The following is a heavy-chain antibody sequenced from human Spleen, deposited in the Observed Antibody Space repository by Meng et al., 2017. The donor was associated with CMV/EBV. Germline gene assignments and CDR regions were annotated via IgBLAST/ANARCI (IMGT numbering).Heavy chain of an antibody. Sequence: LSLTCAASGFTFSSFGMNWVRQAPGKGLVCVSRINPDGSWTTYADSVKGRFTISRDDAKNTLYLQMNSLRGEDTAVYYCVRDRCGSTGCYNEVDILGQGTMVTVSS. V-gene: IGHV3-74*01. J-gene: IGHJ3*02. D-gene: IGHD2-2*02. CDR3: VRDRCGSTGCYNEVDI. CDR2: INPDGSWT. CDR1: GFTFSSFG.